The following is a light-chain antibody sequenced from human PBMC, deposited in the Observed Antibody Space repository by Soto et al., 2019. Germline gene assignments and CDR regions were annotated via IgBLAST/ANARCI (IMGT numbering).Light chain of an antibody. CDR3: QQYASSVT. CDR2: GAS. CDR1: QSFSSTF. V-gene: IGKV3-20*01. J-gene: IGKJ1*01. Sequence: EILLTQSPDSLSLSPGDRATLSCRASQSFSSTFFAWYQQKPGQAPRLLIYGASSRATGIPDRFSGRGSGTDFPLTISILEPEDFAVYYCQQYASSVTFGQGTKAEIK.